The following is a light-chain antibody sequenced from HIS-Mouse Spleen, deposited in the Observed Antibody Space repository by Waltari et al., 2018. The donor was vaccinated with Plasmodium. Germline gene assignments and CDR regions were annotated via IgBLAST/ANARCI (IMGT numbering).Light chain of an antibody. V-gene: IGLV3-10*01. CDR2: EDS. Sequence: SYELTQPPSASVSPGQTARLTCSGDALPKKLAYLFQQKSGQAPVLVIYEDSKRPSGNPERFSGSSSGTMATLTISGAQVEDEADYYCYSTDSSGNHRVFGGGTKLTVL. CDR1: ALPKKL. CDR3: YSTDSSGNHRV. J-gene: IGLJ3*02.